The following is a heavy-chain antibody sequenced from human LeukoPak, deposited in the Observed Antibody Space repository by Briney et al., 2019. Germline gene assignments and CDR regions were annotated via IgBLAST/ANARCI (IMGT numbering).Heavy chain of an antibody. Sequence: PGGSLRLSCAASGFTFSSYAMSWVRQATGKGLEWVSAIGTAGDTYYPGSVKGRFTISRENAKNSLYLQMNSLRAGDTAVYYCARGMTTVSPGSYGMDVWGQGTTVTVSS. CDR3: ARGMTTVSPGSYGMDV. D-gene: IGHD4-17*01. V-gene: IGHV3-13*01. J-gene: IGHJ6*02. CDR2: IGTAGDT. CDR1: GFTFSSYA.